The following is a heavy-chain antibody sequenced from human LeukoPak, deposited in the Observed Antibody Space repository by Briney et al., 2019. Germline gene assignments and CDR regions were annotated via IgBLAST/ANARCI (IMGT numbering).Heavy chain of an antibody. Sequence: ASVKVSCKASGYTFTGYYMHWVRQAPGQGLEWMGWINPNSGDTNYAQKLQGRVTMTTDTSTSTAYMELRSLRSDDTAVYYCARDRTLLWFGDVAFDIWGQGTMVTVSS. J-gene: IGHJ3*02. V-gene: IGHV1-2*02. D-gene: IGHD3-10*01. CDR1: GYTFTGYY. CDR3: ARDRTLLWFGDVAFDI. CDR2: INPNSGDT.